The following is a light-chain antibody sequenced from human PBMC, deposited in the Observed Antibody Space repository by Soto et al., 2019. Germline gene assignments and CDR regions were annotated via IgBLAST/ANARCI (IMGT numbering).Light chain of an antibody. CDR3: AAWDDSLNGDV. CDR2: SNN. J-gene: IGLJ1*01. V-gene: IGLV1-44*01. Sequence: QSVLTQPPSASGAPGQRVTISCSGSNSNIGSNTVNWYQQLPGTAPKLLIYSNNQRPSGVPDRFSGSKSGTSASLAISGLQSEDEADYYCAAWDDSLNGDVFGTGTKVPS. CDR1: NSNIGSNT.